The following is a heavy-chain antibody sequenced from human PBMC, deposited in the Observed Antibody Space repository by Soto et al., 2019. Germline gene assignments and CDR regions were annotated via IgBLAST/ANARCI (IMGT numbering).Heavy chain of an antibody. CDR1: GFSLTTSGEG. CDR2: IYWDDDK. Sequence: QITLKESGPTLVKPTQTLTLTCTFSGFSLTTSGEGVAWIRQPPGKALEWLALIYWDDDKRYSPSLKNRLTITKDTSKNQVVLTMTNMDPVDTATSYCAHRGMVRGVVRPFDSWGQGTLVTVSS. CDR3: AHRGMVRGVVRPFDS. D-gene: IGHD3-10*01. J-gene: IGHJ4*02. V-gene: IGHV2-5*02.